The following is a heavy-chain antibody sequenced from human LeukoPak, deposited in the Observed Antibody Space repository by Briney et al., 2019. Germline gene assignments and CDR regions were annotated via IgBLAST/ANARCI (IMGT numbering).Heavy chain of an antibody. CDR2: ISYDGSNK. J-gene: IGHJ6*02. Sequence: GGSLRLSCAASGFTFSSYSMNWVRQAPGKGLEWVAVISYDGSNKYYADSVKGRFTISRDNSKNTLYLQMNSLRAEDTAVYYCARDSHYYYGMDVWGQGTTVTVSS. CDR3: ARDSHYYYGMDV. CDR1: GFTFSSYS. V-gene: IGHV3-30*03.